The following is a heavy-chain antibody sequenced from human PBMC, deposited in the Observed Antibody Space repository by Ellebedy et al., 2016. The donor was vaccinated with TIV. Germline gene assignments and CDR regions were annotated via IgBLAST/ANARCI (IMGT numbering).Heavy chain of an antibody. CDR3: ASFPWDYVKDY. CDR2: IYSGGST. Sequence: PGGSLRLSCAASGFTVSSNYMSWVRQAPGKGLEWVSVIYSGGSTYYADSVKGRFTISRDNSKNTLYLQMNSLRAEDTAVYYCASFPWDYVKDYWGQGTLVTVSS. CDR1: GFTVSSNY. J-gene: IGHJ4*02. D-gene: IGHD3-16*01. V-gene: IGHV3-53*01.